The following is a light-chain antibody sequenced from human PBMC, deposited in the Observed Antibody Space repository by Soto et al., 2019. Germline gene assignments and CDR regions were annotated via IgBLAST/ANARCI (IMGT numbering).Light chain of an antibody. V-gene: IGLV1-51*02. CDR3: ATWDSSLSAGV. Sequence: QSVLTQPPSVSAAPGQKVTISCSGSSSNIGKNYVSWYQQHPGTAPKLLISEYTKRPSGIPDRFPGSKSGTSVTLGITGLQTGDEADYYCATWDSSLSAGVFGGGTQLTVL. CDR1: SSNIGKNY. J-gene: IGLJ2*01. CDR2: EYT.